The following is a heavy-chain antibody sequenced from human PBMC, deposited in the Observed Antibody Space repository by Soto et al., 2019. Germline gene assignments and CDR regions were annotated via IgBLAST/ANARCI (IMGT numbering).Heavy chain of an antibody. V-gene: IGHV4-34*01. CDR3: ARRDFSLYYFDY. Sequence: QVQLQQWGAGLLKPSDTLSLTCAVYGGSFSGYYWSWIRQPPGKGLEWIGEINHSGSTNYNPSLNSRVTISVDTSKNQFSLKLSSVTAADTAVYYCARRDFSLYYFDYWGQGTLVTVSS. CDR2: INHSGST. J-gene: IGHJ4*02. CDR1: GGSFSGYY.